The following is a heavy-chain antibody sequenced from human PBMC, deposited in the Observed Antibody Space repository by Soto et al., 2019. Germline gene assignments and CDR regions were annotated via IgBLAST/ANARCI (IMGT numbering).Heavy chain of an antibody. Sequence: KVSGYTLTQLSLHWVRQAPGRGLEWMGWMNPNSGNTGYAQKFQGRVTMTRNTSISTAYMELSSLRSEDTAVYYCARVGIGGDYYYGMDVWGQGTTVTVSS. D-gene: IGHD7-27*01. V-gene: IGHV1-8*01. CDR2: MNPNSGNT. CDR3: ARVGIGGDYYYGMDV. J-gene: IGHJ6*02. CDR1: GYTLTQLS.